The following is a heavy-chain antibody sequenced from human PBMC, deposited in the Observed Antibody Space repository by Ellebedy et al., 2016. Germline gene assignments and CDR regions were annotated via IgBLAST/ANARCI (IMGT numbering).Heavy chain of an antibody. J-gene: IGHJ4*02. Sequence: ASVKVSCXASGYTFTSYDINWVRQATGQGLEWMGWMNPNSGNTGYAQKFQGRITMTRNTSISTAYMELSSLRSEDTAVYYCARDPFYGGSPVWGQGTLVTVSS. CDR1: GYTFTSYD. CDR2: MNPNSGNT. D-gene: IGHD4-23*01. V-gene: IGHV1-8*01. CDR3: ARDPFYGGSPV.